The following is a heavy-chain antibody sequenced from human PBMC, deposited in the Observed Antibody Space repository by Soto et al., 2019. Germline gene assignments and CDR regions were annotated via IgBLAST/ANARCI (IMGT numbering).Heavy chain of an antibody. Sequence: SGPTLVNPTQTLTLTCTFSGFSLSTSGVGVGWIRQPPGKALEWLALIYWDDNKRYRPSLESRLSIAKDTSGNQVVLTMTNVDPLDTATYYCAHRALSGSRYYFDFWGLGTLVTVSS. V-gene: IGHV2-5*02. J-gene: IGHJ4*02. CDR1: GFSLSTSGVG. D-gene: IGHD1-26*01. CDR2: IYWDDNK. CDR3: AHRALSGSRYYFDF.